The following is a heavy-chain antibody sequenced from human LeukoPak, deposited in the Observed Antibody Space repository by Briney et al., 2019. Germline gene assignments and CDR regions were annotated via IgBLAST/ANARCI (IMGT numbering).Heavy chain of an antibody. CDR1: GFTFSSYG. Sequence: GGSLRLSCAASGFTFSSYGMHWVRQAPGKGLEWVAVISYDGSNKYYADSVKGRFTISRDNSKNTLYLQMNSLRAEDTAVYYCAKNTLVPAATVDTAMVIDYWGQGTLVTVSS. CDR3: AKNTLVPAATVDTAMVIDY. J-gene: IGHJ4*02. D-gene: IGHD5-18*01. CDR2: ISYDGSNK. V-gene: IGHV3-30*18.